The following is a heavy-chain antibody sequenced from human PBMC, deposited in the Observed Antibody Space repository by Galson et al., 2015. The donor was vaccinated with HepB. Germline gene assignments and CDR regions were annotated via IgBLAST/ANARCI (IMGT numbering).Heavy chain of an antibody. V-gene: IGHV3-30*18. Sequence: SLRLSCAASGFTFSSYGMHWVRQAPGKGLEWVAVISYDGSNKYYADSVKGRFTISRDNSKNTLYLQMNSLRAEDTAVYYCAKDLGRSSGCPDYWGQGTLVTVSS. CDR2: ISYDGSNK. CDR1: GFTFSSYG. CDR3: AKDLGRSSGCPDY. D-gene: IGHD6-19*01. J-gene: IGHJ4*02.